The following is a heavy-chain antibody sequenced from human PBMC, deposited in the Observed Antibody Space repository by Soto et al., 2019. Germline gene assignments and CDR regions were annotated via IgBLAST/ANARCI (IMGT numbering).Heavy chain of an antibody. J-gene: IGHJ4*02. CDR2: IIPRSATS. D-gene: IGHD1-1*01. CDR1: GDTFSTYT. Sequence: SVNVSCKASGDTFSTYTITWMRQAPGQGLEWMGGIIPRSATSNYAQKFQGRVTITADESTNTAYMELSSLRSEDTAVYYCAKEDLERDYFDYWGQGTLVTVSS. V-gene: IGHV1-69*13. CDR3: AKEDLERDYFDY.